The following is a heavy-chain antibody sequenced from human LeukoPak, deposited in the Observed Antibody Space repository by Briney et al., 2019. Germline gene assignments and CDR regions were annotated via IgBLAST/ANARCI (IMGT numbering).Heavy chain of an antibody. Sequence: GESLKISCKGSGYSFTSYWIGWVRQMPGKGLEWMGIVNPGDSDIRYSPSFQGQVTISADESISTAYLQWSSLKASDTAMYYCARTLTVTTEYYFDYWGQGTLVTVSS. V-gene: IGHV5-51*01. CDR1: GYSFTSYW. CDR2: VNPGDSDI. CDR3: ARTLTVTTEYYFDY. J-gene: IGHJ4*02. D-gene: IGHD4-17*01.